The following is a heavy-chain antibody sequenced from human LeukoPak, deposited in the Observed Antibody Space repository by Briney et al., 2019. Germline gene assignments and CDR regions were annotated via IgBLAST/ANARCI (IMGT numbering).Heavy chain of an antibody. CDR3: ARRTTTVHSSSHKFDY. D-gene: IGHD6-6*01. Sequence: KASGTLSLTCAVSGGSISSSNWWSWVRQPPGKGLEWIGEIYHSGSTNYNPSLKSRVTISVDKSKNQFSLKLSSVTAADTAVYYCARRTTTVHSSSHKFDYWGQGTLVTVSS. CDR2: IYHSGST. J-gene: IGHJ4*02. CDR1: GGSISSSNW. V-gene: IGHV4-4*02.